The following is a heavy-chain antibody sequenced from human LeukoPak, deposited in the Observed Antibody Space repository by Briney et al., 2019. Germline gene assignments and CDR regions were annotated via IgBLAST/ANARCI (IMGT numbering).Heavy chain of an antibody. CDR3: ARDDGIAVAGTFYY. CDR2: ISGSGGST. D-gene: IGHD6-19*01. V-gene: IGHV3-23*01. Sequence: PGGSLRLSCAASGFTFSSYAMSWVRQAPGKGLEWVSAISGSGGSTYYADSVKGRFTISRDNSKNTLYLQMNSLRAEDTAVYYCARDDGIAVAGTFYYWGQGTLVTVSS. J-gene: IGHJ4*02. CDR1: GFTFSSYA.